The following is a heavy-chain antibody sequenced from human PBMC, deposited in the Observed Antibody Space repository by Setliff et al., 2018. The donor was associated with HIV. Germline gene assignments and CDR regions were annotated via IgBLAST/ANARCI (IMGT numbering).Heavy chain of an antibody. CDR3: AKDRNPWDSSYYMDV. CDR1: GFTFSDYY. CDR2: IKPDGSEK. Sequence: PGGSLRLSCAASGFTFSDYYMSWIRQAPGKGLEWVANIKPDGSEKSYVDSVQGRFTISRDNSKNTLYLQMNSLRAEDTAVYHCAKDRNPWDSSYYMDVWGKGTTVTVSS. J-gene: IGHJ6*03. D-gene: IGHD1-26*01. V-gene: IGHV3-7*01.